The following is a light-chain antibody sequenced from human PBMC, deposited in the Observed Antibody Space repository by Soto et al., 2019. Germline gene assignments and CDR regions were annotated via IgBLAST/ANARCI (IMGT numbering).Light chain of an antibody. V-gene: IGKV3-20*01. J-gene: IGKJ1*01. CDR2: GAS. CDR3: QQYDASPWT. CDR1: QSISSSY. Sequence: EIVLTQSPGTLSLSPGERATLSCRGSQSISSSYLAWYQHKPGQAPRLLIYGASSRAPGIPDRFSGSESGTDFTLTISRLEPEDFAVYYCQQYDASPWTFGQGTKVEIK.